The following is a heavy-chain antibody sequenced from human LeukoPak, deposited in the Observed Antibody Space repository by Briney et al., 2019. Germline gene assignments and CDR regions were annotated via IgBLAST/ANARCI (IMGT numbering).Heavy chain of an antibody. D-gene: IGHD3-10*01. J-gene: IGHJ5*02. CDR2: ISSSSSYI. V-gene: IGHV3-21*01. CDR1: GFTFSSDS. Sequence: GGSLRLSCAASGFTFSSDSMNWVRQAPGKGLEWVSSISSSSSYIYYADSVKGRFTISRDNAKNSLYLQMNSLRAEDTAVYYCARAREYGWFDPWGQGTLVTVSS. CDR3: ARAREYGWFDP.